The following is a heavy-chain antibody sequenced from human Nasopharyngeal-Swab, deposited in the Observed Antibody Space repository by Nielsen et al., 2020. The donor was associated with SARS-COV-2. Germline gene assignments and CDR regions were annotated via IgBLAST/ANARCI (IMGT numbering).Heavy chain of an antibody. CDR3: ARDLGGGYCTTTNCPGS. V-gene: IGHV3-53*01. J-gene: IGHJ1*01. CDR1: GLTVSSTY. D-gene: IGHD2-2*01. CDR2: TEIGGTT. Sequence: GGSLSLSCAVSGLTVSSTYMSWVRQAPGKGLEWVSVTEIGGTTHYADSVKGRFSISRDSSTNTLYLQMNNVRAEDTAVYYCARDLGGGYCTTTNCPGSWGQGTLVTVSS.